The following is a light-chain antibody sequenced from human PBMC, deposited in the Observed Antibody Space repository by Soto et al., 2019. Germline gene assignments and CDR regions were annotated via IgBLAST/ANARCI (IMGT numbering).Light chain of an antibody. J-gene: IGLJ1*01. V-gene: IGLV2-8*01. Sequence: QSGLTQPPSASGSLGQSVTISCTGTASDVGAYNYVSWYQQHPGKAPKLMIYEVTKRPSGVPDRFSGSKSGNTASLTVSGLQAEDEADYYCSSYAGSSTLYVFGTGTKVTVL. CDR1: ASDVGAYNY. CDR2: EVT. CDR3: SSYAGSSTLYV.